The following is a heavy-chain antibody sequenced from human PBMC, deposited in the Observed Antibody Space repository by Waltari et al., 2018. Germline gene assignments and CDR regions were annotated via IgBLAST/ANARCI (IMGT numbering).Heavy chain of an antibody. J-gene: IGHJ3*01. CDR1: GFPFRKDW. CDR2: IKSTVDGGTT. CDR3: LFVDTALIIPDVFDL. V-gene: IGHV3-15*01. D-gene: IGHD5-18*01. Sequence: EVQLVESGGGLVKPGGSLRLSCSASGFPFRKDWMNWMRQAPGKGLEWVGRIKSTVDGGTTDYAAPVQGRFTISRDDSKNTLYLQMSSLRTEDTAVYYCLFVDTALIIPDVFDLWGQGTLVTVSS.